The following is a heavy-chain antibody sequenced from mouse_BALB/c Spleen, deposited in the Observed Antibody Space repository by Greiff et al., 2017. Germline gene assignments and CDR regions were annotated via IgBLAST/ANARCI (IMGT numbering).Heavy chain of an antibody. CDR1: GFTFSDYY. V-gene: IGHV5-4*02. D-gene: IGHD2-1*01. CDR3: ARDGNYAFDY. J-gene: IGHJ2*01. CDR2: ISDGGSYT. Sequence: EVQLVESGGGLVKPGGSLKLSCAASGFTFSDYYMNWVRQTPEKRLEWVATISDGGSYTYYPDCVKGRFTISRDNAKNNLYLQMSSLKSEDTAMYYCARDGNYAFDYWGQGTTLTVSS.